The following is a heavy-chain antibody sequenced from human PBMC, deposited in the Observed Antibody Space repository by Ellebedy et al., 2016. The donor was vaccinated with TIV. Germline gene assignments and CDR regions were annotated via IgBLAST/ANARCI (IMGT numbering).Heavy chain of an antibody. CDR1: GFTFGFSFSRYA. Sequence: PGGSLRLSCAASGFTFGFSFSRYAMSWVRQAPGKGLEWVSAISGSGGSTYYADSVKGRFTSSRDNSKNTLYLQLNSLRAEDAALYYCARTSTMTTFGASDFWGQGTMVTVSS. D-gene: IGHD3-16*01. J-gene: IGHJ3*01. CDR3: ARTSTMTTFGASDF. V-gene: IGHV3-23*01. CDR2: ISGSGGST.